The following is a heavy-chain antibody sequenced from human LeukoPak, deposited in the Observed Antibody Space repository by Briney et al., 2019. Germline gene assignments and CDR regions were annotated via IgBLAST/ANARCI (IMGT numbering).Heavy chain of an antibody. V-gene: IGHV1-69*06. CDR3: ARASSDYVWGSYRSPYYYYGMDV. J-gene: IGHJ6*04. D-gene: IGHD3-16*02. CDR2: IIPIFGTA. CDR1: GGTFSGYA. Sequence: ASVKVSCKASGGTFSGYAISWVRQAPGQGLEWMGGIIPIFGTANYAQKFQGRVTITADKSTSTAYMELSSLRSEDTAVYYCARASSDYVWGSYRSPYYYYGMDVWGKGTTVTVSS.